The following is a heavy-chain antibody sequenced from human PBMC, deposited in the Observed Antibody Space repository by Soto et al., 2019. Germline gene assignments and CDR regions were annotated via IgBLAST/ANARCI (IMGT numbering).Heavy chain of an antibody. Sequence: PGGSLRLSCAASGFIFSSYGMHRVRQVPGKGLEWVAVISYDGSNKYYADSVKGRFTISRDNSKNTLYLQMNSLRVEDTAVYYCAKALTVVVQGFDYWGQGTLVTVSS. J-gene: IGHJ4*02. D-gene: IGHD2-15*01. V-gene: IGHV3-30*18. CDR1: GFIFSSYG. CDR2: ISYDGSNK. CDR3: AKALTVVVQGFDY.